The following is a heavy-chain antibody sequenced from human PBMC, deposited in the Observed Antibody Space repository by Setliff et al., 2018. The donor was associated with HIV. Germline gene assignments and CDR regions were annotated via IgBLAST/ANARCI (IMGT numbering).Heavy chain of an antibody. CDR2: IYYTGNT. CDR1: GCSVGSSSYY. Sequence: PSETLSLTCTVSGCSVGSSSYYWAWIRQPPGKGLEWIGSIYYTGNTKYNPSLESRVTFSIDTSENQFSLRLASVTAADTAIYYCARDDSIVLVPAILRGDGFDFWGQGRMVTVSS. D-gene: IGHD2-2*01. CDR3: ARDDSIVLVPAILRGDGFDF. V-gene: IGHV4-39*07. J-gene: IGHJ3*01.